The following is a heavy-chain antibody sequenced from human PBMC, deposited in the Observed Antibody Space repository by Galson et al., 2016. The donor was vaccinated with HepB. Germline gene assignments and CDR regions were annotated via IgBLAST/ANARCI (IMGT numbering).Heavy chain of an antibody. CDR3: ATKNGIATGFYYYGMDV. V-gene: IGHV1-8*01. CDR1: GYTFSNYD. D-gene: IGHD6-25*01. J-gene: IGHJ6*02. Sequence: SVKVSCKAFGYTFSNYDTVWVRQASGQGLEWMAWMNPNSGNTGYAPNFKGRLTLTRDTSISTAYMELSGLRSEDTAVYYCATKNGIATGFYYYGMDVWGQGTTVTVSS. CDR2: MNPNSGNT.